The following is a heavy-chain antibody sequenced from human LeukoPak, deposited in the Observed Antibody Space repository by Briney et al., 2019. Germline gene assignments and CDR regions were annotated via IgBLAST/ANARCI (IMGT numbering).Heavy chain of an antibody. V-gene: IGHV4-59*01. D-gene: IGHD3-3*01. Sequence: SETLSLTCAVYGGSFSSYYWSWIRQPPGKGLEWIGYIYYSGSTNYNPSLKSRVTISVDTSKNQFSLKLSSVTAADTAVYYCARDRKESSGIYYDFWSGYYTDYYYGMDVWGQGTTVTVSS. CDR1: GGSFSSYY. J-gene: IGHJ6*02. CDR2: IYYSGST. CDR3: ARDRKESSGIYYDFWSGYYTDYYYGMDV.